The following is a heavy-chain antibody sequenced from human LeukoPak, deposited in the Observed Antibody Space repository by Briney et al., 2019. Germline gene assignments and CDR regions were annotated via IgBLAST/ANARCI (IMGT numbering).Heavy chain of an antibody. Sequence: PSETLSLTCAVYGGSFSGYYWSWIRQPPGKGLEWIGEINHSGSTNYNPSLKSRVTISVDTSKNQFSLKLSSVTAADTAVYYCARGNYGSGSYYLSDWGQGTLVTVSS. CDR3: ARGNYGSGSYYLSD. CDR2: INHSGST. D-gene: IGHD3-10*01. CDR1: GGSFSGYY. J-gene: IGHJ4*02. V-gene: IGHV4-34*01.